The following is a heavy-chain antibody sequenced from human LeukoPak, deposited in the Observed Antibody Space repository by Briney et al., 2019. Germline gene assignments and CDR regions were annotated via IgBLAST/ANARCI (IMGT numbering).Heavy chain of an antibody. J-gene: IGHJ4*02. D-gene: IGHD6-25*01. CDR1: GYTFTGYY. CDR3: ARGRPSGWTHHFDS. Sequence: ASLKVSSKASGYTFTGYYMHWVRQAPGQGLEWMGWINPNSGGTNYAQKFQGRVTMTRDTSISTAYMELSRLRSEDTAVYYCARGRPSGWTHHFDSWGQGTLVTVSS. CDR2: INPNSGGT. V-gene: IGHV1-2*02.